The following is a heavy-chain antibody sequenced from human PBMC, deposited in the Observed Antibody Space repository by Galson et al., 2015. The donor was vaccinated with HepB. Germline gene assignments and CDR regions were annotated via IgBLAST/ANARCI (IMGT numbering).Heavy chain of an antibody. Sequence: CAISGDSVSSTTTSWNWIRQSPSRGLEWLGRTYYRSEWYIDYAVSVKSRLTITPDTSKNQFSLQLNSVTPEDTAVYYCTRNLTPWGQGILVTVSS. CDR2: TYYRSEWYI. D-gene: IGHD3-16*01. J-gene: IGHJ5*02. CDR1: GDSVSSTTTS. V-gene: IGHV6-1*01. CDR3: TRNLTP.